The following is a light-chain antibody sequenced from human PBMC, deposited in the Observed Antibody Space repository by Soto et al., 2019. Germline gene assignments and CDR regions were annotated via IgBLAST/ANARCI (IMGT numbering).Light chain of an antibody. CDR2: EAS. V-gene: IGLV2-23*01. CDR3: CSYAGRSTVV. J-gene: IGLJ2*01. CDR1: SSDVGSYNL. Sequence: QSALTQPASVSGSPGQSITISCTGTSSDVGSYNLVSWYQQHPGKAPTLMIYEASQRPSGVSNRFSGSKSGNTASLTISGLQAEDEADYHCCSYAGRSTVVFGGGTKVTVL.